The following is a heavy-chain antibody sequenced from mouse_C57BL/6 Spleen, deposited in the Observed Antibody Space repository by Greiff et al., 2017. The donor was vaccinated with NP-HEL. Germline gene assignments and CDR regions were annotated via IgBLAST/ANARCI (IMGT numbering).Heavy chain of an antibody. CDR2: IYPGSGST. V-gene: IGHV1-55*01. D-gene: IGHD1-1*01. Sequence: QVQLQQSGAELVKPGASVKMSCKASGYTFTSYWITWVKQRPGQGLEWIGDIYPGSGSTNYNEKFKSKATLTVDTSSSTAYMQLSSLTSEDSAVYYCARSALYYGSSYEDYWGQGTTLTVSS. CDR1: GYTFTSYW. CDR3: ARSALYYGSSYEDY. J-gene: IGHJ2*01.